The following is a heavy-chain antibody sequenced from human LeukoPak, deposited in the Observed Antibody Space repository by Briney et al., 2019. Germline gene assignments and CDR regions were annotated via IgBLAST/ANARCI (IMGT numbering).Heavy chain of an antibody. CDR2: IYYSGST. CDR3: AGGLWGEPHWYFDL. Sequence: SETLSLTWTVSGGSISSYYWSWIRQPPGKGLEWIGYIYYSGSTNYNPSLKSRVTISVDTSKNQFSLKLSSVTAADTAVYYCAGGLWGEPHWYFDLWGRGTLVTVSS. J-gene: IGHJ2*01. D-gene: IGHD1-26*01. CDR1: GGSISSYY. V-gene: IGHV4-59*01.